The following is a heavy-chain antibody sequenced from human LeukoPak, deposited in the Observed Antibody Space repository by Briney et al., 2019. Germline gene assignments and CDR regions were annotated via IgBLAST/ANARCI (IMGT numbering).Heavy chain of an antibody. V-gene: IGHV3-21*06. CDR1: GFSFNTYS. J-gene: IGHJ6*02. CDR2: ISSSSIYI. D-gene: IGHD3-10*02. CDR3: ARDPEMFGADYYYGMDV. Sequence: GGSLRLSCAASGFSFNTYSMNWVRQAPGKGLECVSSISSSSIYIDYADSVKGRSTISRDNAKNLLFLQMNSLRAEDTAVYYCARDPEMFGADYYYGMDVWGQGTTVTVSS.